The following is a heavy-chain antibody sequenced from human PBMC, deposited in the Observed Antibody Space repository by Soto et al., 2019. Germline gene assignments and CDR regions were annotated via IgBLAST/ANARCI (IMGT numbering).Heavy chain of an antibody. J-gene: IGHJ3*02. D-gene: IGHD3-3*01. CDR1: GGTFSSYT. V-gene: IGHV1-69*02. CDR3: ASALGYYDFWSGYGGDAFDI. CDR2: INPIRGKA. Sequence: ASVKVSCKASGGTFSSYTISWVRQATGQGLEWMGRINPIRGKANYAQKFQGRVTITRNNSTSTAYMELSSLRSEDTAVYYCASALGYYDFWSGYGGDAFDIWGQGTMVTVSS.